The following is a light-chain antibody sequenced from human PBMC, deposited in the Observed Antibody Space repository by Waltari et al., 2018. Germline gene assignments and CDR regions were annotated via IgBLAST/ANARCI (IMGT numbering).Light chain of an antibody. J-gene: IGLJ3*02. CDR1: SSNIGSNT. V-gene: IGLV1-44*01. Sequence: VLTQPPSASGTPGQRVTISCSGSSSNIGSNTVHWYQQLPGTAPKLLIYTNNQRPSGVPDRFSGSKSGTSASLAISGLQSEDEADYYCEAWDDSLNGGVFGGGTKLTVL. CDR2: TNN. CDR3: EAWDDSLNGGV.